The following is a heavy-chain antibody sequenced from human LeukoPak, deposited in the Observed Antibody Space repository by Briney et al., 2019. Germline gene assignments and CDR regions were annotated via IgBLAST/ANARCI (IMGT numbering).Heavy chain of an antibody. CDR2: INPSGGST. CDR1: GYTFTSYY. V-gene: IGHV1-46*01. D-gene: IGHD6-13*01. Sequence: GASVKVSCKASGYTFTSYYMHWVRQAPGQGLEWMGIINPSGGSTSYAQKFQGRVTMTRDTSTSTVYMELSSLRSEDTTVYYCARDQERGSSSWYRGIWGYYYYYGMDVWGQGTTVTVSS. J-gene: IGHJ6*02. CDR3: ARDQERGSSSWYRGIWGYYYYYGMDV.